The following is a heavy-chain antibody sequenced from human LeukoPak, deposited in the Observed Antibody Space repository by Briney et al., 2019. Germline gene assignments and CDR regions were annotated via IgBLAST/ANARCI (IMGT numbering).Heavy chain of an antibody. D-gene: IGHD1-26*01. CDR3: SELSSS. J-gene: IGHJ5*02. V-gene: IGHV3-15*01. Sequence: PGGSLRLSCAASGFGFSNAWMTWVRQAPGKGLEWVGRITTNAEGGTTDYAAPVKGRFTISRDDSKNTLYLHMSSLKTEDTAVYYCSELSSSWGQGTLVTVSS. CDR1: GFGFSNAW. CDR2: ITTNAEGGTT.